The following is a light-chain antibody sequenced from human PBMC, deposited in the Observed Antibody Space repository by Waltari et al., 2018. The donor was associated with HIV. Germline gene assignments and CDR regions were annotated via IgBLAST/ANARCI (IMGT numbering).Light chain of an antibody. V-gene: IGKV1-5*03. Sequence: QMTQSPSVWSASVGDIVTITCRASQGVNTCLAWFQQKPGKAPRLLIFQASTVENGVPSRFSGSGSGREFTLTIRSLQPDDLATYYCQQYETYPYTFGQGTKVEI. CDR1: QGVNTC. CDR2: QAS. CDR3: QQYETYPYT. J-gene: IGKJ2*01.